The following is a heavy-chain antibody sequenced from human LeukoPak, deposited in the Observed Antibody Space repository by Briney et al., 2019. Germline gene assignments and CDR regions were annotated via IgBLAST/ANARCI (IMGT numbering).Heavy chain of an antibody. V-gene: IGHV3-30*04. Sequence: GGSLRLSCAASGFTFSSYAMHWVRQAPGRGLEWVAVISYDGSNKYYADSVKGRFTISRDNSKNTLYLQMNSLRAEDTAVYYCARDSAGSSIPDYWGQGTLVTVSS. D-gene: IGHD2-21*01. J-gene: IGHJ4*02. CDR2: ISYDGSNK. CDR3: ARDSAGSSIPDY. CDR1: GFTFSSYA.